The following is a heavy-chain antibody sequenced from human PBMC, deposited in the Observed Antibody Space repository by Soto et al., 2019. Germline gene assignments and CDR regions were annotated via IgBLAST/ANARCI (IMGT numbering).Heavy chain of an antibody. CDR2: MNPNSGNT. D-gene: IGHD3-3*01. Sequence: QVQLVQSGAEVKKPGASVKVSCKASGYTFTNYDLNWVRQATGQGLEWMGWMNPNSGNTGYAQKFQGRVTRTRSTSKSTAYMELSSLRSEATAVYYCIAWSGPGGMDVWGQGTTVTVSS. CDR1: GYTFTNYD. V-gene: IGHV1-8*01. J-gene: IGHJ6*02. CDR3: IAWSGPGGMDV.